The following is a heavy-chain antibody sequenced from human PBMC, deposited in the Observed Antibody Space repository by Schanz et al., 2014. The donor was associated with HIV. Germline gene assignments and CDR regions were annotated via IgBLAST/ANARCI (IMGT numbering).Heavy chain of an antibody. J-gene: IGHJ6*02. CDR3: ARTDHLASAGMDYYYGMDV. D-gene: IGHD6-13*01. CDR2: INHDGSVK. CDR1: GFTFSDYW. Sequence: VQLVESGGGVVQPGRSLRLSCAASGFTFSDYWMSWVRQAPGKGLEWVANINHDGSVKGYLASVKGRVTISRDNAKNSLYLQMNSLRVEDTAVYYCARTDHLASAGMDYYYGMDVWGQGTTVTVSS. V-gene: IGHV3-7*01.